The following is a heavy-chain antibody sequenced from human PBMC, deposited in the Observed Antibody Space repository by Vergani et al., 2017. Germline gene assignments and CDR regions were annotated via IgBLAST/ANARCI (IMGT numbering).Heavy chain of an antibody. J-gene: IGHJ6*04. CDR2: INPNSGGT. D-gene: IGHD6-19*01. CDR3: ARGEGSGWKGVYHYYGMDV. Sequence: QVQLVQSGAEVKKPGASVTVSCQASGYSFTDYYMHWVRQAPGQGLEWMGWINPNSGGTNYAQKFQGSVTITWDTSISTAYMELRRLGSDDTAVYYCARGEGSGWKGVYHYYGMDVWAKGTTVTVSS. CDR1: GYSFTDYY. V-gene: IGHV1-2*02.